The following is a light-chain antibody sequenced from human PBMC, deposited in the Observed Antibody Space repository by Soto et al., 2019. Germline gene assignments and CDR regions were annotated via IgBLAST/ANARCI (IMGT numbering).Light chain of an antibody. V-gene: IGKV3-11*01. J-gene: IGKJ2*01. CDR3: QQRSNWPRT. CDR2: GAS. CDR1: QSVSAY. Sequence: EIVLTQSPATLSLSPGERATLSCRASQSVSAYLGWYVQKPGQAPRLFIYGASKRAAGVPARFSGSGSGTAFTLTINNLEPEDSAVYYCQQRSNWPRTFGQGTKLEIK.